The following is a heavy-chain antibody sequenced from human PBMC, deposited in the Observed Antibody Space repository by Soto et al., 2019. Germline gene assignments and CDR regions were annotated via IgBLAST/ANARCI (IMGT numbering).Heavy chain of an antibody. V-gene: IGHV3-48*01. D-gene: IGHD3-16*01. Sequence: GGSLRLSCAASGFTFSSYAMSWVRQAPGKGLEWVSYISSSSSTIYYADSVKGRFTISRDNAKNSLYLQMNSLRAEDTAVYYCARAGLPDYWGQGTLVTVSS. J-gene: IGHJ4*02. CDR2: ISSSSSTI. CDR3: ARAGLPDY. CDR1: GFTFSSYA.